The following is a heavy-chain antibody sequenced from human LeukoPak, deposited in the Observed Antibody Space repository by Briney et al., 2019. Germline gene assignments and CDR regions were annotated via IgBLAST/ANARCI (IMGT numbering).Heavy chain of an antibody. D-gene: IGHD3-10*01. CDR3: AREGYGTGNYYFDY. CDR2: ISHSDDTT. Sequence: GGSLRLSCAASGFIFNNYYVSWIRQAPGKGLEWVAYISHSDDTTYYADSVKGHFTVSRDNARNSLDLQMNNVRAEDTAVYYCAREGYGTGNYYFDYWGQGILVTVSS. J-gene: IGHJ4*02. V-gene: IGHV3-11*01. CDR1: GFIFNNYY.